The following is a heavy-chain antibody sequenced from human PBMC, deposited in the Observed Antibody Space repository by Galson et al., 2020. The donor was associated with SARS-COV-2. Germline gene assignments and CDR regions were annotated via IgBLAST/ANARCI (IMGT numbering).Heavy chain of an antibody. CDR1: GYTFTSYY. CDR3: ARDRTTTSSSTSVEEYYYYYMDV. Sequence: ASVKVSCKASGYTFTSYYMHWVRQAPGQGLEWMGIINPSGGSTSYAQKFQGKVTMTRDTSTSTVYMELSSLRSEDTAVYYCARDRTTTSSSTSVEEYYYYYMDVWGKGTTVTVSS. V-gene: IGHV1-46*01. D-gene: IGHD2-2*01. CDR2: INPSGGST. J-gene: IGHJ6*03.